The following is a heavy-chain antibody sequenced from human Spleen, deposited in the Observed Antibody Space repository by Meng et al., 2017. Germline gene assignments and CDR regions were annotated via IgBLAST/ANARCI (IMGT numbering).Heavy chain of an antibody. CDR2: IYTSGST. CDR3: ARGPTTMAHDFDY. D-gene: IGHD4-11*01. J-gene: IGHJ4*02. V-gene: IGHV4-4*07. CDR1: GGSMSSYS. Sequence: SETLSLTCTVSGGSMSSYSWSWIRQPAGKGLEWIGRIYTSGSTNYNPSLKSRVTISVDTSKNQFSLKLSSVTAADSAVYYCARGPTTMAHDFDYWGQGTLVTVSS.